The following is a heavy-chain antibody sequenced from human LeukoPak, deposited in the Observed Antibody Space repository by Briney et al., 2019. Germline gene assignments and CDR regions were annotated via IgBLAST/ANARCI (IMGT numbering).Heavy chain of an antibody. J-gene: IGHJ4*02. Sequence: PSETLSLTCAVYSGSFSGYYWSWIRQPPGKGLEWIGEINHSGSTNYNPSLKSRVTISVDTSKNQFSLKLSSVTAADTAVYYCARGDDIVATIRFDYWGQGTLVTVSS. CDR2: INHSGST. V-gene: IGHV4-34*01. CDR3: ARGDDIVATIRFDY. CDR1: SGSFSGYY. D-gene: IGHD5-12*01.